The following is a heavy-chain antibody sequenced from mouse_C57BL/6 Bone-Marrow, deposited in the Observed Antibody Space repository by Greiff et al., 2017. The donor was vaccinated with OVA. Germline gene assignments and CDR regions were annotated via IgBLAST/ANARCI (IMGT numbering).Heavy chain of an antibody. CDR3: ARSGGLYYFDY. CDR1: GYTFTSYG. D-gene: IGHD1-1*02. V-gene: IGHV1-81*01. CDR2: IYPRSGNT. Sequence: QVQLQQSGAELASPGASVKLSCKASGYTFTSYGISWVKQRTGQGLEWIGEIYPRSGNTYYNEKFKGKATLTADKSSSTAYMELRSLTSEDSAVYFCARSGGLYYFDYWGQGTTLTVSS. J-gene: IGHJ2*01.